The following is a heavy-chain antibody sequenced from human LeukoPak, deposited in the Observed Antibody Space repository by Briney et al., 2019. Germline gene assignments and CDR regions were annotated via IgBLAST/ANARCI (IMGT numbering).Heavy chain of an antibody. Sequence: ASVKVSCEPSGYTFTSYYIHWVRQDPGQRLEWMGWIIPNSGATTSAQKFHDTLTMTRDTSINTAYMELRWLRSVDTAVYLCARGSGLPDSNGFHYFDYWGQGTLVTVSS. D-gene: IGHD3-22*01. CDR2: IIPNSGAT. V-gene: IGHV1-2*02. J-gene: IGHJ4*02. CDR3: ARGSGLPDSNGFHYFDY. CDR1: GYTFTSYY.